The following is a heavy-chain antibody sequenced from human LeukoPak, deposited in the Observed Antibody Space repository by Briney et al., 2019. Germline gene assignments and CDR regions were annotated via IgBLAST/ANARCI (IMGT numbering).Heavy chain of an antibody. Sequence: SETLSLTCTVSGGSISSYYWSWIRQPAGKGLEWIGSIYYSGSTYYNPSLKSRVTISVDTSKNQFSLKLSSVTAADTAVYYCASYYYAHFDYWGQGTLVTVSS. CDR2: IYYSGST. V-gene: IGHV4-59*05. J-gene: IGHJ4*02. D-gene: IGHD3-10*01. CDR1: GGSISSYY. CDR3: ASYYYAHFDY.